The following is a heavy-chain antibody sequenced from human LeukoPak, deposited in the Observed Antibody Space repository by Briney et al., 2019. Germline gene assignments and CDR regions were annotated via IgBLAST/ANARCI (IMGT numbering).Heavy chain of an antibody. CDR3: ARGKRITIFGVVIGNYYYYYMDV. V-gene: IGHV1-2*02. CDR1: GYTFTDYY. D-gene: IGHD3-3*01. Sequence: ASVKVSCKASGYTFTDYYMHWVRQAPGQGLEWMGWINPNSGGTNYAQKFQGRVAMTRDTSISTAYMELGSLRSDDTAVYYCARGKRITIFGVVIGNYYYYYMDVWGKGTTVTVSS. J-gene: IGHJ6*03. CDR2: INPNSGGT.